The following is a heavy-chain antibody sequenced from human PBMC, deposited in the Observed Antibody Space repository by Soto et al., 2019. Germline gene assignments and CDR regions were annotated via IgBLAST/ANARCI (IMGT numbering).Heavy chain of an antibody. CDR1: GFTISSNY. CDR3: ARGAQLALGPFSVVVAAWNS. J-gene: IGHJ4*02. D-gene: IGHD2-15*01. CDR2: IYGGGNT. V-gene: IGHV3-66*01. Sequence: EVHLVESGGGLVQPGGSLRLSCAASGFTISSNYMSWVRQAPGKGLEWVSVIYGGGNTYYEDSVTGRCTISRDNAKNPLYHQMNSLRAEDTAVYYCARGAQLALGPFSVVVAAWNSWGQGTLVTVSS.